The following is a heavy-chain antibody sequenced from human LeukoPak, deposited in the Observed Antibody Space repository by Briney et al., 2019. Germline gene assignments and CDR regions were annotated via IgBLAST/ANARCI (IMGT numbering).Heavy chain of an antibody. V-gene: IGHV1-18*01. CDR2: ISAYNGNT. J-gene: IGHJ4*02. D-gene: IGHD2-8*02. Sequence: ASVKVSCKASGYTFTSYGISWVRQAPGQGLEWMGWISAYNGNTNYAQKFQGRVTMTRDTSISTAYMELSGLRSDDTAVYYCARDRTGALFFDYWGQGTLVTVSS. CDR3: ARDRTGALFFDY. CDR1: GYTFTSYG.